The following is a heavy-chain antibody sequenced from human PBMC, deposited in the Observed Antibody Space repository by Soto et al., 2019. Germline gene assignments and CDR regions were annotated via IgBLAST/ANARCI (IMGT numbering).Heavy chain of an antibody. Sequence: SETLSLTCTVSGGSVSSGSYYWSWIRQPPGKGLEWIGYIYYSGSTNYNPSLKSRVTISVDTSKNQFSLKLSSVTAADTAVYYCASAEAGYSSGWYSSYYYYGMDAWGQGTTVTVSS. CDR3: ASAEAGYSSGWYSSYYYYGMDA. V-gene: IGHV4-61*01. CDR2: IYYSGST. J-gene: IGHJ6*02. CDR1: GGSVSSGSYY. D-gene: IGHD6-19*01.